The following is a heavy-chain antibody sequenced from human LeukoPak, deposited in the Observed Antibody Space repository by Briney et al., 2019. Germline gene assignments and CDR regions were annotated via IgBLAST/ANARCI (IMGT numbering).Heavy chain of an antibody. V-gene: IGHV3-30-3*01. CDR3: ARHRTNMRYCSSTSCYGYYYYGMDV. D-gene: IGHD2-2*01. CDR1: AFTFSSYA. CDR2: ISYDGTNK. J-gene: IGHJ6*04. Sequence: PGRSLTLTCTASAFTFSSYAMHCARPAPTNGLEWAAVISYDGTNKYYADSVKDRFTISRDNSKNTLYLQMNSLSAEDTAVYYCARHRTNMRYCSSTSCYGYYYYGMDVWGNGTTVTVSS.